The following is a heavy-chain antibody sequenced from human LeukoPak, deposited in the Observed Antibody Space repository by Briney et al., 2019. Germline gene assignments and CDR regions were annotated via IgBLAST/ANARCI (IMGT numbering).Heavy chain of an antibody. J-gene: IGHJ3*01. V-gene: IGHV3-30*04. CDR1: GFTFSTYE. CDR3: ARDRDCSRTSCFNAFDV. D-gene: IGHD2-2*01. CDR2: ILHDGNDQ. Sequence: GGSLRLSCAASGFTFSTYEMHWVRQAPGKGLEWVAVILHDGNDQYYGDSVKGRFTISRDNSKNALYLQMNSLRLEDTAVYYCARDRDCSRTSCFNAFDVWGQGTMAIVSS.